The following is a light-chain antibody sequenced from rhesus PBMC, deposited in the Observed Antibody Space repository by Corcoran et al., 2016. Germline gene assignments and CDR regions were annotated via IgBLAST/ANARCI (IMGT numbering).Light chain of an antibody. V-gene: IGKV1-25*01. CDR2: YST. CDR1: QGIRSY. Sequence: DIQMTQSPSSVSASVGDRVTITCRASQGIRSYLAWYQQKPGKVPKLLIYYSTTLQSGVPSRFRGSGDGTEFTLTISSLQVEEFASYYCQQYNSLPWTFGQGTEVE. J-gene: IGKJ1*01. CDR3: QQYNSLPWT.